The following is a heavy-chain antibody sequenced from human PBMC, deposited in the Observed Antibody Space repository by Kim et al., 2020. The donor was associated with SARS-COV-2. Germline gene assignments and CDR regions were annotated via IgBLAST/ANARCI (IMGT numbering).Heavy chain of an antibody. Sequence: GGSLRLSCVTSGLYVIHWVRQAPGKGLAWVAAMSFDGFSKYFADSVKGRFTISRDDSRNTVWLQLNNLRDDDSAMSYCATAGGTSGRRGYFDYWIEGTLV. V-gene: IGHV3-30*04. J-gene: IGHJ4*02. D-gene: IGHD5-12*01. CDR2: MSFDGFSK. CDR3: ATAGGTSGRRGYFDY. CDR1: GLYV.